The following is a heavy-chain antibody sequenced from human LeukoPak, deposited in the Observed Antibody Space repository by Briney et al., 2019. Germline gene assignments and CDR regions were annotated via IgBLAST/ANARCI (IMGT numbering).Heavy chain of an antibody. D-gene: IGHD3-10*01. Sequence: GGSLRLSCSASGFILNNYDMHWVRQAPGKGLEWVAVISYDGSNEYYEESVKGRFTLSRDNSKNTLYLQMNSLRAEDTAVYYCAKDVGRLLWVGELGDWGQGTLVTVSS. J-gene: IGHJ4*02. CDR2: ISYDGSNE. V-gene: IGHV3-30*18. CDR1: GFILNNYD. CDR3: AKDVGRLLWVGELGD.